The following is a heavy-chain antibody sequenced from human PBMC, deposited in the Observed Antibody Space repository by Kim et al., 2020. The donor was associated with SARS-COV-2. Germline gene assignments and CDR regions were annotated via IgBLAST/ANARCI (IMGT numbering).Heavy chain of an antibody. CDR1: GYTFTSYG. CDR2: ISAYNGNT. J-gene: IGHJ3*02. V-gene: IGHV1-18*01. D-gene: IGHD3-22*01. CDR3: ARGGSRVTMIVVVMADAFDI. Sequence: ASVKVSCKASGYTFTSYGISWVRQAPGQGLEWMGWISAYNGNTNYAQKLQGRVTMTTDTSTSTAYMELRSLRSDDTAVYYCARGGSRVTMIVVVMADAFDIWGKGTMVTVPS.